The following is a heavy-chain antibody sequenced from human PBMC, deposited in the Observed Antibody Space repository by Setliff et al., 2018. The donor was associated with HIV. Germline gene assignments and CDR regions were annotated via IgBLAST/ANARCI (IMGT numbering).Heavy chain of an antibody. J-gene: IGHJ6*02. V-gene: IGHV3-48*03. CDR2: ISIGSGGAI. CDR3: ARDYLYYNLYNGSPVYGMDV. CDR1: GFTFSSYE. D-gene: IGHD3-3*01. Sequence: HPGGSLRLSCAASGFTFSSYEMNWVRQAPGRGLEWVSSISIGSGGAIDYADSVQGRFTISRDNSKNSLYLQMNSLRVEDTAVYYCARDYLYYNLYNGSPVYGMDVWGQGTTVTVSS.